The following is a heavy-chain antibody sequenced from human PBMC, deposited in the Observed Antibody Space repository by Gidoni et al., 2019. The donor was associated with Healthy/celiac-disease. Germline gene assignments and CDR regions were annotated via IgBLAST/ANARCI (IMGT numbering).Heavy chain of an antibody. D-gene: IGHD1-1*01. CDR1: GYTFTSYG. CDR2: ISTYNGNT. V-gene: IGHV1-18*01. J-gene: IGHJ6*02. CDR3: ARDRGWNPVPTDHYYYGMDV. Sequence: QVQLVQSGAEVKKPGASVKVSCKASGYTFTSYGISWVRQAPGQGLEWMGWISTYNGNTKYAQKLQGRVTMTTDTSTSTAYMELRSLRSDDTAVYYCARDRGWNPVPTDHYYYGMDVWGQGTTVTVSS.